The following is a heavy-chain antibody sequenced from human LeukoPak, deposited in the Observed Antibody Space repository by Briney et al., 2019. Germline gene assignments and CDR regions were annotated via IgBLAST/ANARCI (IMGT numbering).Heavy chain of an antibody. CDR1: GFTFSNYA. D-gene: IGHD3-9*01. J-gene: IGHJ4*02. CDR3: AKWGDYDILTGYYDSDY. Sequence: PGGSLRLSCAASGFTFSNYAMSWVRQAPGKGLEWVSAIGGRGGGTYYADSVKGRFTVSRDDSKNTLYLQTNSLRAEDTAVYYCAKWGDYDILTGYYDSDYWGQGTLVTVSS. CDR2: IGGRGGGT. V-gene: IGHV3-23*01.